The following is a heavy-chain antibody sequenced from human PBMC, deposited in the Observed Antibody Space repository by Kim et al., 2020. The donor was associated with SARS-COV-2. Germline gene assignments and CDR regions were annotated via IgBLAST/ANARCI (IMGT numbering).Heavy chain of an antibody. Sequence: GGSLRLSCAASGFTVSSNYMSWVRQAPGKGLEWVSVIYSGGSTHYADSVKGRFTISRDNSKKTLYLQTNSLRAEDTAVYYCASQSFDPGDYFDYWGQGTLVTVSS. CDR3: ASQSFDPGDYFDY. J-gene: IGHJ4*02. CDR2: IYSGGST. V-gene: IGHV3-66*04. CDR1: GFTVSSNY. D-gene: IGHD3-9*01.